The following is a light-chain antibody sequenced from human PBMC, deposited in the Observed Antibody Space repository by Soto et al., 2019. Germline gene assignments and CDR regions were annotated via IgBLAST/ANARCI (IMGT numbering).Light chain of an antibody. CDR3: QKYNNAPWT. J-gene: IGKJ1*01. Sequence: DIQMTQSPSXLSASVGDRVXXXXXASQGXINYVAWYQQKPGRVPKLLISAASTLRSGVSSRFSGSGSGTDFTLTISSLQPEDAATYYCQKYNNAPWTFGQGTKVEI. V-gene: IGKV1-27*01. CDR2: AAS. CDR1: QGXINY.